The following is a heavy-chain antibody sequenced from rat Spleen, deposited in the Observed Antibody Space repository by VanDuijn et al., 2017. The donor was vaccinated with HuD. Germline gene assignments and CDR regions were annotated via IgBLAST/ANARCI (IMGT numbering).Heavy chain of an antibody. CDR3: TRGGATDYYAHWYFDF. J-gene: IGHJ1*01. V-gene: IGHV5S13*01. CDR2: ISTGGGNT. D-gene: IGHD1-6*01. CDR1: GFTFSNYD. Sequence: EVQLVESGGGLVQPGRSLKLSCAASGFTFSNYDMAWVRQAPTKGLEWIASISTGGGNTYYRDSVKGRFTISRDNAKNTQYLQMDSLRSEDTATYYCTRGGATDYYAHWYFDFWGPGTMVTVSS.